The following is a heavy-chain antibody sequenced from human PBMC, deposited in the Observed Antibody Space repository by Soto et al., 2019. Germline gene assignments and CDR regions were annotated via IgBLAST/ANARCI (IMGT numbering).Heavy chain of an antibody. CDR2: ISSSSSYI. CDR1: GFTFSSYS. Sequence: SGGSLRLSCAASGFTFSSYSMNWVRQAPGKGLEWVSSISSSSSYIYYADSVKGRFTISRDNAKNSLYLQMNSLRPEDTAVYYCVRDGYPAWVYGVDVWGQGTTVTVSS. V-gene: IGHV3-21*01. J-gene: IGHJ6*02. CDR3: VRDGYPAWVYGVDV. D-gene: IGHD3-22*01.